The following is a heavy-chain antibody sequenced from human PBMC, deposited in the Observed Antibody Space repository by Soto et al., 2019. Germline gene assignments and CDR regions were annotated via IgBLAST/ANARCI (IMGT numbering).Heavy chain of an antibody. CDR2: ISAYNGNT. J-gene: IGHJ4*02. Sequence: ASVKVSCKASGYTFTSYGIIWVRQVPGQGLEWMGWISAYNGNTNYAQKLQGRVTMTTDTSTSTAYMELRSLRSDDTAVYYCARDWAAAGPLDYWGQGTLVTVSS. V-gene: IGHV1-18*01. D-gene: IGHD6-13*01. CDR3: ARDWAAAGPLDY. CDR1: GYTFTSYG.